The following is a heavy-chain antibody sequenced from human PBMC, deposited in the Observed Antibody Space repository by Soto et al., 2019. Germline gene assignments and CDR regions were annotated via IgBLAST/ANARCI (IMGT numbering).Heavy chain of an antibody. D-gene: IGHD4-17*01. V-gene: IGHV3-21*01. J-gene: IGHJ4*02. CDR3: ARGATVTTFCY. CDR2: ISSSSSYI. Sequence: LRLSCAASGFTFSSYSMNWVRQAPGKGLEWVSSISSSSSYIYYADSVKGRFTISRDNAKNSLYLQMNSLRAEDTAVYYCARGATVTTFCYWGQRTLVTVSS. CDR1: GFTFSSYS.